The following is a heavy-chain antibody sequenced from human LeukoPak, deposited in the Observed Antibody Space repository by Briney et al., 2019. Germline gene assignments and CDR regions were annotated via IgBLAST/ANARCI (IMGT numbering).Heavy chain of an antibody. Sequence: PGGSLRLSCAASGFTVSSSYMSWVRQAPGKGLEWVSVIYSGGNTYYADFVKGRFTISRDNSKNSLFLQMTSLRAEDTALYYCVYGDFVRTVNYFDYWGQGTLVTVSS. J-gene: IGHJ4*02. CDR2: IYSGGNT. V-gene: IGHV3-66*01. D-gene: IGHD4-17*01. CDR3: VYGDFVRTVNYFDY. CDR1: GFTVSSSY.